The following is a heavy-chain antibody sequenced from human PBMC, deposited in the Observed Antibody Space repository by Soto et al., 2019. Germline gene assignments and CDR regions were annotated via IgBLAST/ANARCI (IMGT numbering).Heavy chain of an antibody. Sequence: EVQLVESGGGLVKPGGSLRLSCAASGFTFSSCSMNWVRQTPGKGLEWVSSISSTSTYIYYADSVKGRFTISRDNAKNSLYLQMNSLRVEDTAVYYGARDGSGWSRDYWGQGTLVTVSS. CDR3: ARDGSGWSRDY. CDR1: GFTFSSCS. D-gene: IGHD6-19*01. J-gene: IGHJ4*02. V-gene: IGHV3-21*01. CDR2: ISSTSTYI.